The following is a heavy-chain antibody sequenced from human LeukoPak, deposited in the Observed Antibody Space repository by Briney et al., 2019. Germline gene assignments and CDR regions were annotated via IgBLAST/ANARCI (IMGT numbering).Heavy chain of an antibody. CDR3: VRGGSGSGSNWFDP. CDR1: GFSFSSWE. D-gene: IGHD6-19*01. CDR2: TSSSGSSI. V-gene: IGHV3-48*03. Sequence: GGSLRLSCAASGFSFSSWEMNWVRQAPGKGLEWLSTTSSSGSSIYFVDSVKGRFTLSRDNAKDSMFLQMNSLRVEDTAMYYCVRGGSGSGSNWFDPWGQGTLVTVSS. J-gene: IGHJ5*02.